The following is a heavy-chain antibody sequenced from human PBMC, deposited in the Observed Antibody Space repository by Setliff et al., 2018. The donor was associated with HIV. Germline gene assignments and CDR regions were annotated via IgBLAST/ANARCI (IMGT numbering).Heavy chain of an antibody. CDR1: GYSISSGYY. V-gene: IGHV4-38-2*01. D-gene: IGHD6-19*01. CDR2: IYQSGST. Sequence: PSETLSLTCAVSGYSISSGYYWGWIRQPPGKGLEWIGCIYQSGSTYYNVSLKSRVIISVDTSKNQFSLKLNSVTAADTAIYYCARHRAVAGANYFDFWGQGTLVT. CDR3: ARHRAVAGANYFDF. J-gene: IGHJ4*02.